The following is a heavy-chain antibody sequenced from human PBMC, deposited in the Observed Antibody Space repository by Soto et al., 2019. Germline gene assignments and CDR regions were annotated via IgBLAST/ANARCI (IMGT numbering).Heavy chain of an antibody. J-gene: IGHJ6*03. D-gene: IGHD2-2*02. CDR1: GYSFTSYW. CDR3: ARDYIVVVPAAIVHYYYYMDV. CDR2: IYPGDSDT. V-gene: IGHV5-51*01. Sequence: GESLKISCKGSGYSFTSYWIGWVRQMPGKGLEWMGIIYPGDSDTRYSPSFQGQVTISADKSISTAYLQMNSLRAEDTAVYYCARDYIVVVPAAIVHYYYYMDVWGKGTTVTVSS.